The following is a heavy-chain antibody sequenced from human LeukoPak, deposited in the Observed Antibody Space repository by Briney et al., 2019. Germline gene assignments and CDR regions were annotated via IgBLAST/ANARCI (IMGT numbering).Heavy chain of an antibody. CDR2: ISSSSSTI. Sequence: PGGSLRLSCAASGFTSSSYWMSWVRQAPGKGLEWVSYISSSSSTIYYADSVKGRFTVSRDNAQNSLYLQMNSLRDEDTAVYYCAREYSSSSGSVSDCWGQGTLVTVSS. D-gene: IGHD6-6*01. J-gene: IGHJ4*02. V-gene: IGHV3-48*02. CDR3: AREYSSSSGSVSDC. CDR1: GFTSSSYW.